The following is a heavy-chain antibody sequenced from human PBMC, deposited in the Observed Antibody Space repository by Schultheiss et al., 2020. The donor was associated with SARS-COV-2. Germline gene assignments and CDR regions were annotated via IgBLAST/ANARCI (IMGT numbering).Heavy chain of an antibody. J-gene: IGHJ5*02. CDR2: IYYSGST. D-gene: IGHD2-2*01. CDR3: ARSSSTTRSSWFDP. Sequence: SETLSLTCTVSGSSISSYYWSWIRQPPGKGLEWIGYIYYSGSTNYNPSLKSRVTISVDTSKNQFSLKLSSVTAADTAVYYCARSSSTTRSSWFDPWGQGTLVTVSS. CDR1: GSSISSYY. V-gene: IGHV4-59*01.